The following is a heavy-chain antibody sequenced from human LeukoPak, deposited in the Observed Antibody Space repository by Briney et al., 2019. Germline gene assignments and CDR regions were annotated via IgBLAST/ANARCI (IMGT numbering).Heavy chain of an antibody. Sequence: GGSLRLSCAASGFTFSSYSMNWVRQAPGKGLEWVSSISSSSSYIYYADSVKGRFTISRDNAKNPLYLQMNSLRAEDTAVYYCARGGDYDILTGYFGYWGQGTLVTVSS. J-gene: IGHJ4*02. CDR1: GFTFSSYS. D-gene: IGHD3-9*01. V-gene: IGHV3-21*01. CDR3: ARGGDYDILTGYFGY. CDR2: ISSSSSYI.